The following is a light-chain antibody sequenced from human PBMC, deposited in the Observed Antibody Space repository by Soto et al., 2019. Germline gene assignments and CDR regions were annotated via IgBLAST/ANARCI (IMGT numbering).Light chain of an antibody. CDR2: DAS. Sequence: EIVLTQSPATLSLSPGERATLSCRASQSVSSYLAWYQQKPGQAPRLLIYDASNRATGIPARFSGSGSGTDFTLTISSREPEDVAVYYCQQRSNWPRFTFGGGTKVEIK. V-gene: IGKV3-11*01. CDR3: QQRSNWPRFT. J-gene: IGKJ4*01. CDR1: QSVSSY.